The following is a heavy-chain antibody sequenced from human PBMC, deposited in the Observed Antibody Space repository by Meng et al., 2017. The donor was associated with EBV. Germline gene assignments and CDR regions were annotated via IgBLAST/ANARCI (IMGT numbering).Heavy chain of an antibody. CDR2: IYHSGGT. CDR3: VGTRTGTPDY. D-gene: IGHD1-1*01. CDR1: GGSLVGTYW. J-gene: IGHJ4*02. V-gene: IGHV4-4*02. Sequence: VQLPGAGSPHVNPSVTLSSARAVHGGSLVGTYWWRCVRQPPGKGLEWIGEIYHSGGTNYNPSLKSRVTISVDKSKNQFSLKLSSVTASDTAVYYCVGTRTGTPDYWGQGTLVTVSS.